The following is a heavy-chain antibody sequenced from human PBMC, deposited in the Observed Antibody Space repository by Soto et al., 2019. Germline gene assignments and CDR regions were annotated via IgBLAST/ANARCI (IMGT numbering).Heavy chain of an antibody. V-gene: IGHV3-33*01. CDR2: IWYDGSNK. D-gene: IGHD6-13*01. CDR3: AIAAAGTYGMDV. Sequence: QVQLVESGGGVVQPGRSLRLSCAASGFTFSSYGMHWVRQAPGKGLEWVAVIWYDGSNKYYADSVKGRFTISRDNSRNTLYLQMNGLRAEDTAVYYCAIAAAGTYGMDVWGQGTTVTVSS. CDR1: GFTFSSYG. J-gene: IGHJ6*02.